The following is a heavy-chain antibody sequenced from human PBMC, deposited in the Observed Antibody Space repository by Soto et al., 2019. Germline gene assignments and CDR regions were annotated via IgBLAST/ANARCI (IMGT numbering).Heavy chain of an antibody. V-gene: IGHV1-18*01. CDR1: GYTFTSYG. CDR3: AAYEITMVRGVSFDY. Sequence: QVQLVQSGAEVKKPGASVKVSCKASGYTFTSYGISWVRQAPGQGLEWMGWISAYNGNTNYAQKLQGRVTMTTDTSTSTAYMELRSLRSDDTAVYYCAAYEITMVRGVSFDYWGQGTLATVSS. CDR2: ISAYNGNT. J-gene: IGHJ4*02. D-gene: IGHD3-10*01.